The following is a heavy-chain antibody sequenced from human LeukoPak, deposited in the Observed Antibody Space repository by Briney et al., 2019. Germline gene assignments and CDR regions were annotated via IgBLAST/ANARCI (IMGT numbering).Heavy chain of an antibody. CDR3: TIADGSGSYYDFDY. V-gene: IGHV3-49*04. CDR2: IRSKAYGGTT. D-gene: IGHD3-10*01. CDR1: GFTFGDYA. J-gene: IGHJ4*02. Sequence: GGSLRLSCTASGFTFGDYATSWVRQAPGKGLEWVGFIRSKAYGGTTEYAASVKGRFTISRDDSKSIAYLQMNSLKTEDTAVYYCTIADGSGSYYDFDYWGQGNLVTVSS.